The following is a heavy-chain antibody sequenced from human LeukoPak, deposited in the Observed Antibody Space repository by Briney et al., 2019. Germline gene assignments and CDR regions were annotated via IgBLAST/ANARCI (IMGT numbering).Heavy chain of an antibody. D-gene: IGHD3-22*01. Sequence: PSETLSLTCSVSGGSISDHYWSWIRQPPGKGLEWIGYIYKSEAPNYNPSLNARVTMSLDMSKNQCSLRLSSVSAADTAVYYCARSPITMIVVFDIWGQGTMVTVSS. V-gene: IGHV4-59*08. CDR1: GGSISDHY. CDR3: ARSPITMIVVFDI. J-gene: IGHJ3*02. CDR2: IYKSEAP.